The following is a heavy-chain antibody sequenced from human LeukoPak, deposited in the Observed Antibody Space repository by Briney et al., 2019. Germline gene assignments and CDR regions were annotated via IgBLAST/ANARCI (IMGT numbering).Heavy chain of an antibody. V-gene: IGHV3-23*01. CDR3: ARAKAPYGLGDY. D-gene: IGHD2-8*01. J-gene: IGHJ4*02. CDR2: ISGSGGST. Sequence: GGSLRLSCAASGFTFSSYAMSWVRQAPGKGLEWVSAISGSGGSTYYADSVKGRFTISRDNAKNSLYLQMNSLRAEDTAVYYCARAKAPYGLGDYWGQGTLVTVSS. CDR1: GFTFSSYA.